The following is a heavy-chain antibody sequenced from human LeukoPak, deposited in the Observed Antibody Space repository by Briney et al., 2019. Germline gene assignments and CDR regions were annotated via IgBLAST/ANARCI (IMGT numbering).Heavy chain of an antibody. V-gene: IGHV3-15*01. Sequence: PGGSLRLSCAAYGFTFSNAWMSWVRQAPGKGLEWVGRIKSKTDGGTTDYAAPVNGRFTISRDDSKNTLYLQMNSLKTEDTAVYYCTTTITLSSKTLHFDYWGQGTLVTVSS. J-gene: IGHJ4*02. D-gene: IGHD3-9*01. CDR2: IKSKTDGGTT. CDR3: TTTITLSSKTLHFDY. CDR1: GFTFSNAW.